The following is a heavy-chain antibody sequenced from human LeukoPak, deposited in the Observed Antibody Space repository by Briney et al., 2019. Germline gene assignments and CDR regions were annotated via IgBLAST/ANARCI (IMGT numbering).Heavy chain of an antibody. CDR1: GYTFTSYG. J-gene: IGHJ4*02. Sequence: ASVKVSCKASGYTFTSYGISWVRQAPGQGLEWMGWISAYNGNTNYAQKLQGRVTMTTDTSTSTAYMELRSLRSDDTAVYYCARSRPNILKSPNYYDSSGSTFDYWGQGTLVTVSS. V-gene: IGHV1-18*01. CDR2: ISAYNGNT. D-gene: IGHD3-22*01. CDR3: ARSRPNILKSPNYYDSSGSTFDY.